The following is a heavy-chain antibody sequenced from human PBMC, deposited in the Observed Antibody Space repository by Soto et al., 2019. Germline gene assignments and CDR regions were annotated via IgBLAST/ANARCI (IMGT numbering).Heavy chain of an antibody. Sequence: QVQLVQSGAEVKKPGSSVKVSCMASGGTFSSYAISWVRQAPGQGLEWVGGIIPIFGTANYAQKFQGRVTITADESTSTAYMELSSLRSEDTAVYYCGRDREAAAGKGDYYCGMDVWGQGSTVTVSS. V-gene: IGHV1-69*01. J-gene: IGHJ6*02. CDR2: IIPIFGTA. D-gene: IGHD6-13*01. CDR1: GGTFSSYA. CDR3: GRDREAAAGKGDYYCGMDV.